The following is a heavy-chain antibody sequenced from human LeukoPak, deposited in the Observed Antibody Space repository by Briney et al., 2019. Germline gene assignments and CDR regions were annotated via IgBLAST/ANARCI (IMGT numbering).Heavy chain of an antibody. CDR2: ISSSGSTI. V-gene: IGHV3-48*03. Sequence: GGSLRLSCAASGFTFSGYEMNWVRQAPGKGLEGVSYISSSGSTIYYADSVKGGFTISRANSENTLYLQMNNLRAEDTAVYYCAKATGYLLWGQGTLVTVSS. CDR1: GFTFSGYE. J-gene: IGHJ4*02. D-gene: IGHD1-14*01. CDR3: AKATGYLL.